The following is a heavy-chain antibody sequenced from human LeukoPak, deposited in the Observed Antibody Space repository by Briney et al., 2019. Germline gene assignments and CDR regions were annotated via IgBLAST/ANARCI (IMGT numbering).Heavy chain of an antibody. CDR2: ISGSGDST. Sequence: GGSLRLSCAASGFTFSSCAMSWVRQAPGKGLEWVSGISGSGDSTYHADSVKGRFTISRDNSKNTVNLQMNSLRAEDTAVYYCARDGCSGGNCYTVLDYWGQGTLVTVSS. D-gene: IGHD2-15*01. V-gene: IGHV3-23*01. J-gene: IGHJ4*02. CDR1: GFTFSSCA. CDR3: ARDGCSGGNCYTVLDY.